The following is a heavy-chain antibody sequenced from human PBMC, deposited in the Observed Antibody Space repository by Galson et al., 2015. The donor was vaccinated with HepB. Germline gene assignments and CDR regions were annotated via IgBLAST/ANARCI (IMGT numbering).Heavy chain of an antibody. CDR3: AKGRYCSSTSCYTGYYYYMDV. D-gene: IGHD2-2*02. CDR2: ISYDGSNK. Sequence: SLRLSCAASGFTFSSYGMHWVRQAPGKGLEWVAVISYDGSNKYYADSVKGRSTISRDNSKNTLYLQMNSLRAEDTAVYYCAKGRYCSSTSCYTGYYYYMDVWGKGTTVTVSS. V-gene: IGHV3-30*18. CDR1: GFTFSSYG. J-gene: IGHJ6*03.